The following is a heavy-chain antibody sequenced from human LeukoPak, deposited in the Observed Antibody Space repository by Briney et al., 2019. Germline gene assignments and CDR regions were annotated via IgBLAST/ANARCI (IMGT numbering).Heavy chain of an antibody. Sequence: ASVKVSCKASGYTFTSYGISWVRQAPGQGLEWMGWISAYNGNTNYAQKLQGRVTVTTDTSTSTAYMELRSLRSDDTAVYYCARDLGYSSGWFLGNYYYYGMDVWGQGTTVTVSS. J-gene: IGHJ6*02. V-gene: IGHV1-18*01. CDR2: ISAYNGNT. D-gene: IGHD6-19*01. CDR1: GYTFTSYG. CDR3: ARDLGYSSGWFLGNYYYYGMDV.